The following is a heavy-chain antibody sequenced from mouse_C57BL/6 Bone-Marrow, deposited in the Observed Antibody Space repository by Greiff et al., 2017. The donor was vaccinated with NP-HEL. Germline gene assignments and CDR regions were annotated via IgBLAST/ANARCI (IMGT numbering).Heavy chain of an antibody. D-gene: IGHD2-5*01. V-gene: IGHV6-3*01. CDR2: IRLKSDNYAT. CDR3: TGSNYVVVGWFAY. CDR1: GFTFSNYW. Sequence: EVKVEESGGGLVQPGGSMKLSCVASGFTFSNYWMNWVRQSPEKGLEWVAQIRLKSDNYATHYAESVKGRFTISRDDSKSSVYLQMNNLRAEDTGIYYCTGSNYVVVGWFAYWGQGTLVTVSA. J-gene: IGHJ3*01.